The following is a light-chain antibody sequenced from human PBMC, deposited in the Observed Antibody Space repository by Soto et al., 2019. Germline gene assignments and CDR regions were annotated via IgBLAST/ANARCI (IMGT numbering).Light chain of an antibody. CDR2: DVY. Sequence: QSALTQPRSVSGSPGQSVTVSCTGTSSDVGAYNYVTWYQQYLGKAPKLMIYDVYKRPSGVPDRFSGSKSGNTASLTISGLQAEDEADYDCCSYAGSYPSAYIFGSGTKLTVL. CDR1: SSDVGAYNY. CDR3: CSYAGSYPSAYI. V-gene: IGLV2-11*01. J-gene: IGLJ1*01.